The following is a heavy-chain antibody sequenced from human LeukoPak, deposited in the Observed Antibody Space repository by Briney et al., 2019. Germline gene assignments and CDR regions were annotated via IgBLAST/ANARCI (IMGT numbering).Heavy chain of an antibody. V-gene: IGHV1-2*06. CDR3: ASSGEATVTDAEYFQH. CDR2: INPNSGGT. D-gene: IGHD4-17*01. J-gene: IGHJ1*01. Sequence: GASVKVSCKASGYTFTGYYMHWVRQAPGQGLEWMGRINPNSGGTNYAQKFQGRVTMTRDTSISTAYMELSRLRSDDTAVYYCASSGEATVTDAEYFQHWGRGTLVTVSS. CDR1: GYTFTGYY.